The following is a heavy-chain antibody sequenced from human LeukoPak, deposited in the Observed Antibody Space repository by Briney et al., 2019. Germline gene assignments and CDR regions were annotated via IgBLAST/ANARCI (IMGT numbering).Heavy chain of an antibody. Sequence: ASVKVSCKASGYTFTSYGISWVRQAPGQGLEWMGWISGYNGETNYPQKVQGRITMTIDTFTTTAYMELRSLRSDDTAVYYCAKDGSGYYPPSDYWGQGTLVTVSS. CDR2: ISGYNGET. CDR3: AKDGSGYYPPSDY. CDR1: GYTFTSYG. D-gene: IGHD3-22*01. J-gene: IGHJ4*02. V-gene: IGHV1-18*01.